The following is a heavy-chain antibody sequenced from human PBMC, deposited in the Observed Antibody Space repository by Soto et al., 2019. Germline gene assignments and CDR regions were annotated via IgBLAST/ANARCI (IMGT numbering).Heavy chain of an antibody. J-gene: IGHJ5*02. D-gene: IGHD6-13*01. Sequence: WETLSLTCAVYGGSFSGYYWSWIRQPPGKGLEWIGEINHSGSTNYNPSLKSRVTISVDTSKNQFSLKLSSVTAADTAVYYCARGGGSSWPNWFDPWGQGTLVTVSS. CDR3: ARGGGSSWPNWFDP. CDR1: GGSFSGYY. V-gene: IGHV4-34*01. CDR2: INHSGST.